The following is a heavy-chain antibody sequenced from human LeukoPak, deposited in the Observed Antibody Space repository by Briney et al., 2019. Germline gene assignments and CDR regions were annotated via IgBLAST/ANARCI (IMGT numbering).Heavy chain of an antibody. D-gene: IGHD3-3*01. Sequence: EASVKISCKVSGYTFTDYYMRWVQQAPGKGLEWMGLVDPEDGETIYAEKFQGRVTITADTSTDTAYMELSSPRSEDTAVYYCATGADFWSGRKGYYFDYWGQGTLVTVSS. J-gene: IGHJ4*02. CDR3: ATGADFWSGRKGYYFDY. V-gene: IGHV1-69-2*01. CDR1: GYTFTDYY. CDR2: VDPEDGET.